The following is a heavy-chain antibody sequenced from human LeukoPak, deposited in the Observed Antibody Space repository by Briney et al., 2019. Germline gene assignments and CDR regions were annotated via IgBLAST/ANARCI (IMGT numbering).Heavy chain of an antibody. CDR3: VRLDPHSSSWFHGAFET. V-gene: IGHV3-23*01. D-gene: IGHD6-13*01. CDR1: GFTFSLYA. J-gene: IGHJ3*02. Sequence: PGGSLRLSCAASGFTFSLYAMSWVRQAPGKGLEWVSSVSGSVRPGGSGPYYADSVKGRFTTSRDNSKSTLYLQLTSLRGEDTVFYYCVRLDPHSSSWFHGAFETWGQGTMVTVSS. CDR2: VSGSVRPGGSGP.